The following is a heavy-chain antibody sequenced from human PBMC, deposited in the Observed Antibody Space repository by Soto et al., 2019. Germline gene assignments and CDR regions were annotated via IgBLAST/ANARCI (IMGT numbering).Heavy chain of an antibody. J-gene: IGHJ6*01. CDR3: AKEGGDTYYYYYGMDV. V-gene: IGHV3-30*18. D-gene: IGHD3-16*01. CDR1: GFTFSSYG. Sequence: QVQLVESGGGVVQPGRSLRLSCAASGFTFSSYGMHWVRQAPGKGLEWVAVISYDGSNKYYADSVKGRFTISRDNSKNTLYLQMNSLRAEDTAVYYCAKEGGDTYYYYYGMDVW. CDR2: ISYDGSNK.